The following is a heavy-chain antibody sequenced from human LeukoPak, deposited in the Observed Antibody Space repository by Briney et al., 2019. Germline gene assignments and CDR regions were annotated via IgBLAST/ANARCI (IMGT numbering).Heavy chain of an antibody. Sequence: PGGSLRLSCIGSGFNFSYYAMYWVRQAPGKGLEWVAFVSYDGNDGYYADSVKGRFSISRGNSQNTVTLQMNTLRVDDTAIYYCAKLAWNDGSYYFDYWGQGTLVTVSS. V-gene: IGHV3-30*18. CDR3: AKLAWNDGSYYFDY. J-gene: IGHJ4*02. CDR2: VSYDGNDG. D-gene: IGHD1-1*01. CDR1: GFNFSYYA.